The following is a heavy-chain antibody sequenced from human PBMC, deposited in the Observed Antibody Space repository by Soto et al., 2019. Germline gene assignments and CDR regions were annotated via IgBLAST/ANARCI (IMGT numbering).Heavy chain of an antibody. Sequence: GGSLRLSCAASGFTFSTYSMNWVRQAPGRGLEWVSSISSSSSYIYYADSVKGRFTISRDNAKNSLYLQMNSLRAEDTAVYYCARASATDNYYFDYWGQGTLVTV. CDR1: GFTFSTYS. V-gene: IGHV3-21*01. D-gene: IGHD6-25*01. CDR3: ARASATDNYYFDY. J-gene: IGHJ4*02. CDR2: ISSSSSYI.